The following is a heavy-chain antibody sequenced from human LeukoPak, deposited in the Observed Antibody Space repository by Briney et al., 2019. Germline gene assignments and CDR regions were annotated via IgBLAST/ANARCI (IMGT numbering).Heavy chain of an antibody. Sequence: SETLSLTCTVSDVSMSSGAFYWSWIRQHPGKGLEWIGNIYYSGSTYYNPSPKSRVTISVDRSKNQFSLKLTSVTAADTAVYYCARAFPFDDYGDPDAFDIWGQGTMVTVSS. CDR1: DVSMSSGAFY. CDR2: IYYSGST. CDR3: ARAFPFDDYGDPDAFDI. D-gene: IGHD4-17*01. J-gene: IGHJ3*02. V-gene: IGHV4-30-4*08.